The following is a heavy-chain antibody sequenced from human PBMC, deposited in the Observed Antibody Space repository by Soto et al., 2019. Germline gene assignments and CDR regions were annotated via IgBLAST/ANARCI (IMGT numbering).Heavy chain of an antibody. CDR2: ISYDGSNK. CDR3: AKGRLPFSSSRYSDAFDI. Sequence: PGGSLRLSCAASGFTFSSYGMHWVRQAPEKGLEWVAVISYDGSNKYYADSVKGRFTISRDNSKNTLYLQMNSLRAEDTAVYYCAKGRLPFSSSRYSDAFDIRCPGTMVSGSS. J-gene: IGHJ3*02. D-gene: IGHD6-13*01. CDR1: GFTFSSYG. V-gene: IGHV3-30*18.